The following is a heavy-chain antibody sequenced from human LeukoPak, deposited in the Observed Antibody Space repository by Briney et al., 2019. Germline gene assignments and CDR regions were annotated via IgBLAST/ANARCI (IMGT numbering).Heavy chain of an antibody. J-gene: IGHJ4*02. D-gene: IGHD2-21*02. CDR3: ARSTYCGGDCPFDY. V-gene: IGHV2-70*04. CDR2: IDWDDDK. CDR1: GFSLSTPKMR. Sequence: SGPTLVXPTQTLTLTCTFSGFSLSTPKMRVSWIRQPPGKALEWLARIDWDDDKFYSTSLKTRLTISKDTSKNQVVLTMTNMDPVDTATYYCARSTYCGGDCPFDYWGQGTLVTVSS.